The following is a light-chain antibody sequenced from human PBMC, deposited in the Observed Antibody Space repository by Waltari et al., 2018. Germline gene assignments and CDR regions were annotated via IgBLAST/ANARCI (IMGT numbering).Light chain of an antibody. CDR2: GAS. V-gene: IGKV3-20*01. Sequence: EIVLTQSPGTLSLSAGERATLSCKASQTLNNNYLAWYQQKPGQSPRLLIFGASNRATGIPDRFSGSGSGTDFTLTISRLETEDFAMYYCQQYGSSPYSFGQGARVEIK. CDR1: QTLNNNY. J-gene: IGKJ2*01. CDR3: QQYGSSPYS.